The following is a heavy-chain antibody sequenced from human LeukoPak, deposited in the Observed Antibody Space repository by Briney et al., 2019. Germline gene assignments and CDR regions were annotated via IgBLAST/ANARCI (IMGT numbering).Heavy chain of an antibody. J-gene: IGHJ6*02. CDR3: ASVYKNGMDV. V-gene: IGHV1-69*13. D-gene: IGHD5-24*01. CDR1: GGTFSSYA. CDR2: IIPIFGTA. Sequence: SVKVSCKASGGTFSSYAISWVRQAPGQGLEWMGGIIPIFGTANYAQKFQGRVAITADESTSTAYMELSSLRSEDTAVYYCASVYKNGMDVWGQGTTVIVSS.